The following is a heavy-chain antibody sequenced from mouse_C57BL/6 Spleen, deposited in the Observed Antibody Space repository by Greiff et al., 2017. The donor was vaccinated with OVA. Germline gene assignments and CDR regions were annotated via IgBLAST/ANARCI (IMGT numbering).Heavy chain of an antibody. CDR2: INPNNGGT. CDR3: ARQRGDYEAYFDY. D-gene: IGHD2-4*01. V-gene: IGHV1-26*01. CDR1: GYTFTDYY. Sequence: EVQLQQSGPELVKPGASVKISCKASGYTFTDYYMNWVKQSHGKSLEWIGDINPNNGGTSYNQKFKGKATLTVDKSSSTAYMELRSLTSEDSAVYYCARQRGDYEAYFDYWGQGTTLTVSS. J-gene: IGHJ2*01.